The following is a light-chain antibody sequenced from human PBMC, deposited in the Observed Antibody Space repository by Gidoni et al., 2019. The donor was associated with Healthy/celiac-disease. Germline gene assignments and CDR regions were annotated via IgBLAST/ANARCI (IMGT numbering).Light chain of an antibody. V-gene: IGLV1-40*01. CDR1: SSNIGAGYD. CDR2: GNS. CDR3: QSYDSSLSGSYVV. J-gene: IGLJ2*01. Sequence: QSVLTQPPSVSGAPGQRVPIPCTGSSSNIGAGYDVHWYQQLPGTAPKLLIYGNSNRPSGVPDRFSGSKSGTSASLDITGLQAEDEADYYCQSYDSSLSGSYVVFGGGTKLTVL.